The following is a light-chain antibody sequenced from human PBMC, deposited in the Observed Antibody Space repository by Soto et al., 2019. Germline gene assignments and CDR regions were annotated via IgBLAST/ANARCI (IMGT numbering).Light chain of an antibody. Sequence: DIQMTQSPSSLSASVGDRVTITCRASQSISNYLNWYQQEPGKAPKLLIYAASSLQSGVPSRFSGSGSGTDFTLTISSLQPEDFATYFCQQSYTTWTFGQGTKVE. CDR2: AAS. CDR1: QSISNY. CDR3: QQSYTTWT. V-gene: IGKV1-39*01. J-gene: IGKJ1*01.